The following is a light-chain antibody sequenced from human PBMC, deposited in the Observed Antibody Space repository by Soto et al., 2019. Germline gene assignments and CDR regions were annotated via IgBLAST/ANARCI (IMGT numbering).Light chain of an antibody. J-gene: IGLJ3*02. Sequence: QSALTQPASVSGSPGQSITISCTGTSSDVGGYNYVSWYQQLPGKVPKLMIYGVTNRPSGVSNRFSGSKSGNTASLTISGLQAEDEDDYYCASFTNSDTRVFGGGTKLTVL. V-gene: IGLV2-14*01. CDR3: ASFTNSDTRV. CDR2: GVT. CDR1: SSDVGGYNY.